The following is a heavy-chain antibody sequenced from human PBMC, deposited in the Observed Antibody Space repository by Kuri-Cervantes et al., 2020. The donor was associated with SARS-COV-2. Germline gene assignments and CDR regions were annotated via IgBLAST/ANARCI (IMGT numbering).Heavy chain of an antibody. CDR2: ISSNGCST. Sequence: GGSLRLSCAASGFTFSSYAMHWVRQAPGKGLEYVSAISSNGCSTYYANSVKARFTISRDNSKNTLYLQMGSLRAEDMAVYYCARMGEPDYMDVWGKGTTVTVSS. CDR1: GFTFSSYA. CDR3: ARMGEPDYMDV. D-gene: IGHD3-16*01. V-gene: IGHV3-64*01. J-gene: IGHJ6*03.